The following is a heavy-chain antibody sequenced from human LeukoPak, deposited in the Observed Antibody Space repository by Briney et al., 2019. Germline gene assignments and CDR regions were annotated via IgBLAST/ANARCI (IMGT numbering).Heavy chain of an antibody. J-gene: IGHJ4*02. CDR1: GFTFDDYA. CDR3: ARGPHGGFVIIPTEF. V-gene: IGHV3-21*01. D-gene: IGHD3-3*01. CDR2: IDSSSSYI. Sequence: MSGGSLRLSCAASGFTFDDYAMHWVRQAPGKGLEWVSSIDSSSSYIYYADSVKGRFTISRANAKNSLFLQMNSLRAEDTAVYYCARGPHGGFVIIPTEFWGQGTLVTVSS.